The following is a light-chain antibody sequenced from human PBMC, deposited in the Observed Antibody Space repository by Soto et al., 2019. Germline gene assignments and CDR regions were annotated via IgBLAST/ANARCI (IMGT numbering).Light chain of an antibody. CDR3: QQYGSSPRT. CDR2: DAS. CDR1: QSLSRNF. J-gene: IGKJ1*01. V-gene: IGKV3-20*01. Sequence: EIVLTQSTGTLSSSPGERATLSCRASQSLSRNFLAWYQQKPGQAPRLLIYDASSKATGIPDRFSGSGSGKDFTLTISRLEPEDFAVYYCQQYGSSPRTFGQGTKVEIK.